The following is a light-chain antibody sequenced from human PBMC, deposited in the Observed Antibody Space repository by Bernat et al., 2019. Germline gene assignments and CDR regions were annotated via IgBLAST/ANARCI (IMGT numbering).Light chain of an antibody. CDR3: YSWTTNYVYV. CDR2: DVS. CDR1: SSDIGGFNY. Sequence: QSALTQPASVSGYPGQSITISCTGASSDIGGFNYVSWYQQHPGKAPKLMISDVSSRPSGVSHRFSGTKSGNTASLTISELQAEDEADYYCYSWTTNYVYVFGTGTKVTVL. V-gene: IGLV2-14*03. J-gene: IGLJ1*01.